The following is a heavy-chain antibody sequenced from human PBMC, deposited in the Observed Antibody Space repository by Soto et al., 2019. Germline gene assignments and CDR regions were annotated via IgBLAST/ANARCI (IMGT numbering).Heavy chain of an antibody. CDR2: ISGNSDTT. Sequence: PXGSLISSCVASGFTFSTNRRTWVRQAPGKGLEWVSIISGNSDTTYYADSVKGRFTVSRDNSKNTLYLQMNSLRAEDTAIYYCVKDNNWDAHGCGQGTLVTVSS. CDR3: VKDNNWDAHG. CDR1: GFTFSTNR. J-gene: IGHJ4*02. V-gene: IGHV3-23*01. D-gene: IGHD1-26*01.